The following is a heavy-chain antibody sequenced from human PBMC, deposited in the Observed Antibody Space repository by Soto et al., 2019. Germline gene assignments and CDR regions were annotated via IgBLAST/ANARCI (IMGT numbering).Heavy chain of an antibody. CDR3: ATEWGDDIVEPLGGLDV. V-gene: IGHV1-3*01. CDR1: GNTFTNFG. CDR2: INAGNDNT. J-gene: IGHJ6*02. Sequence: QVHLVQSGAEVKKPGASVKISCEASGNTFTNFGFHWVRQAPGQRLEWLGWINAGNDNTKYSQKFQDRVTITKDSSPLTTHLELSRLRSGDTAVYYCATEWGDDIVEPLGGLDVWGQGTRVTVSS. D-gene: IGHD2-15*01.